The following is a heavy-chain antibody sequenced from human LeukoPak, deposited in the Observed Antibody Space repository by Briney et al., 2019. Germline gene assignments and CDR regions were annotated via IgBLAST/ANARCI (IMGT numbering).Heavy chain of an antibody. D-gene: IGHD1-7*01. J-gene: IGHJ6*03. CDR1: GGSMITDTFY. Sequence: KSSETLSLTCTVSGGSMITDTFYWVWIRQPPGKGLEWIANMYSNGGGRQYNRSLTNRVSISVDTSKNQFFLNLNSVTAADTAIYYCTRRTYSTYMDVWGQGTTVTVSS. CDR2: MYSNGGGR. V-gene: IGHV4-39*01. CDR3: TRRTYSTYMDV.